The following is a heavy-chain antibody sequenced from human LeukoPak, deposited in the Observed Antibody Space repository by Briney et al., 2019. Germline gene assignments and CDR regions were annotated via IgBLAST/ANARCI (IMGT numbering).Heavy chain of an antibody. CDR3: ARDPVGGSTIFDS. D-gene: IGHD1-26*01. CDR2: TYFRSKWYY. CDR1: GDSVSSDSAA. Sequence: SQTLSLTCAISGDSVSSDSAAWNWIRQSPSRGLEWLARTYFRSKWYYDYALAVKGRITINPDTSKNQFPLQLNSVTPEDTAVYFCARDPVGGSTIFDSWGQGTLVTVSS. V-gene: IGHV6-1*01. J-gene: IGHJ4*02.